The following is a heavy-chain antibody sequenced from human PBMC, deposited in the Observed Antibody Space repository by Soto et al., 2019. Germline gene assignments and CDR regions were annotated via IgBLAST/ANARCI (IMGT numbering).Heavy chain of an antibody. Sequence: PGESLKISCQSSGYTFSNFWIGWVRQLPGKGLEWMGIIYPGDHETRYSPSFHGKVTISADRSINTAYLQWNSLEASDTAFYFCARSPRSSPIFDYWGQGTLVTVSS. CDR1: GYTFSNFW. D-gene: IGHD6-13*01. CDR2: IYPGDHET. V-gene: IGHV5-51*01. CDR3: ARSPRSSPIFDY. J-gene: IGHJ4*02.